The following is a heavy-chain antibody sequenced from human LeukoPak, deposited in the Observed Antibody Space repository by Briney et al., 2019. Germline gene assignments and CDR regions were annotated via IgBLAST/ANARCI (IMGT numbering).Heavy chain of an antibody. V-gene: IGHV3-23*01. J-gene: IGHJ4*02. D-gene: IGHD6-19*01. CDR2: ITGSSRST. CDR1: GFTFSSYA. CDR3: AKDTPLTAYSPGWSGNSFDS. Sequence: GGSLRLSCAASGFTFSSYAMSWVRQAPGKGLEWVSTITGSSRSTYYADSVRGRFTISRDNSKNTLYLQMNSLTAEDTAVYYCAKDTPLTAYSPGWSGNSFDSWGQGNPGHRLL.